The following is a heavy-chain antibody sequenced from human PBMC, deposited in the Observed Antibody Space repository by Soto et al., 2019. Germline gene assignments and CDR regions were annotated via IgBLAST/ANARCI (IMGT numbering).Heavy chain of an antibody. CDR1: GYTFTSYG. V-gene: IGHV1-18*04. J-gene: IGHJ4*02. D-gene: IGHD6-13*01. CDR3: ARVSAYSSSWTGYFDY. CDR2: ISAYNGNT. Sequence: ASVKVSCKASGYTFTSYGISWVRQAPGQGLEWMVWISAYNGNTNHAQKLQGRVTMTTDTSTSTAYMELRSLRSDNTAVYYCARVSAYSSSWTGYFDYWGQGTLVTVSS.